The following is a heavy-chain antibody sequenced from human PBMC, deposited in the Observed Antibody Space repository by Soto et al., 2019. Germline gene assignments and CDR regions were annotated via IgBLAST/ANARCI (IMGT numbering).Heavy chain of an antibody. D-gene: IGHD3-3*01. J-gene: IGHJ4*02. V-gene: IGHV1-69*06. CDR3: ARRDTSGFLRYFDN. CDR2: IVPNVGTV. CDR1: GGTLSSFINYR. Sequence: QMQLVQSGAEVKKPESSVKVSCKASGGTLSSFINYRINWVRQAPGQGLEWMGGIVPNVGTVNYAQKFQGRVTITADKSTGTAYMEVSSLRSEDTALYYCARRDTSGFLRYFDNWGQGTLVTVSS.